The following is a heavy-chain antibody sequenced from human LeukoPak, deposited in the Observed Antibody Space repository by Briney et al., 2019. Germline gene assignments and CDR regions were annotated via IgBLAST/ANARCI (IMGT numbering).Heavy chain of an antibody. CDR1: GYTFTGYY. J-gene: IGHJ6*03. D-gene: IGHD5-18*01. CDR3: ARDRGYSYGSGYYMDV. Sequence: GASVKVSCKASGYTFTGYYMHWVRQAPGQGLEWMGWINPNSGGTNYAQKFQGRVTMTRDTSISTAYMELSRLRSDDTAVYYCARDRGYSYGSGYYMDVWGKGTTVTVSS. V-gene: IGHV1-2*02. CDR2: INPNSGGT.